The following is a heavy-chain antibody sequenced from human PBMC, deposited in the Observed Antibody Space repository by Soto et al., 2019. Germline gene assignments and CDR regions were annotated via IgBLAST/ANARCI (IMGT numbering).Heavy chain of an antibody. CDR1: GGSISSGGYY. CDR3: ARDFLIPQTGPAVAGTGWSDP. Sequence: QVQLQESGPGLVKPSQTLSLTCTVSGGSISSGGYYWSWIRQHPGKGLEWIGYIYYSGSTYYNPSLKRRVTRAVDTSKNQFSLKLSSVTAADTAVYYCARDFLIPQTGPAVAGTGWSDPWGQGTLVTVSS. V-gene: IGHV4-31*03. CDR2: IYYSGST. J-gene: IGHJ5*02. D-gene: IGHD6-19*01.